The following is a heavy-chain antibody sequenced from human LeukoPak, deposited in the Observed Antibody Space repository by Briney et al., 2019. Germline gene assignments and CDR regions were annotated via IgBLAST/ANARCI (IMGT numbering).Heavy chain of an antibody. J-gene: IGHJ3*02. D-gene: IGHD2-21*02. Sequence: PSQTLSLTCTVSGGSIRSGSYYWSWIRQPAGKGLEWIGHIYYSGSTNYNPSLKSRVTISVDTSKNQFSLKLSSVTAADTAVYYCATCGGDCFGAFDIWGQGTMVTVSS. CDR2: IYYSGST. CDR1: GGSIRSGSYY. CDR3: ATCGGDCFGAFDI. V-gene: IGHV4-61*09.